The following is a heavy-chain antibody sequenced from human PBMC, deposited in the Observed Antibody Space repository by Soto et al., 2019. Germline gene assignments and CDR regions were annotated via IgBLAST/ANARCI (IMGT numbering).Heavy chain of an antibody. Sequence: ASVKVSCEASGYTFTSYYMHWVRQAPGQGLGWMGIINPSGGSTSYAQKFQGRVTMTRDTSTSTVYMELSSLRSEDTAVYYCARGIAVALYYYYGMDVWGQGTTVTVSS. D-gene: IGHD6-19*01. CDR1: GYTFTSYY. CDR3: ARGIAVALYYYYGMDV. J-gene: IGHJ6*02. CDR2: INPSGGST. V-gene: IGHV1-46*01.